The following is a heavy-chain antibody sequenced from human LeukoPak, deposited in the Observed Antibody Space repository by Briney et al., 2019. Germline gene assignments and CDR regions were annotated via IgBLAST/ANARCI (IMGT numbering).Heavy chain of an antibody. CDR1: GFTFGSYG. CDR2: IRYDGSNK. J-gene: IGHJ3*02. D-gene: IGHD1-26*01. Sequence: GGSLRLSCAASGFTFGSYGMHWVRHAPAKGLEWVAFIRYDGSNKYYADSVKGQFTISRDNSKNTLYLQMNSLRAEDTAVYYCANDSARDSWTHYSIYNWGDETTV. CDR3: ANDSARDSWTHYSIYN. V-gene: IGHV3-30*02.